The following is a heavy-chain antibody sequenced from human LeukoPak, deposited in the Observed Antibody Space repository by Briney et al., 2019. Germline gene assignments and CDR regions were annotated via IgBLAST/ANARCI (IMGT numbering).Heavy chain of an antibody. J-gene: IGHJ4*02. Sequence: WINAGNGNTKYSQKFQGRVTITRDTSASTAYMELSSLRSEDTAVYYCARDVGGNLVFDYWGQGTLVTVSS. CDR2: INAGNGNT. CDR3: ARDVGGNLVFDY. D-gene: IGHD4-23*01. V-gene: IGHV1-3*01.